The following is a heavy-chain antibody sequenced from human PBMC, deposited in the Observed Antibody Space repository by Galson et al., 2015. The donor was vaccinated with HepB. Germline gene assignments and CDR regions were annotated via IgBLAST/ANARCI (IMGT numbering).Heavy chain of an antibody. CDR1: GYTFTSYG. J-gene: IGHJ6*02. Sequence: SVKVSCKASGYTFTSYGITWVRQGPGQGLEWMGWNSAYTGKRHYAQNFQGRVTLTTETYTNTAYMELRSLQSDDTAMYYCARDVDYDYWSGQGWGDYYTMDVWGQGTTVIVSS. CDR3: ARDVDYDYWSGQGWGDYYTMDV. V-gene: IGHV1-18*01. CDR2: NSAYTGKR. D-gene: IGHD3-3*01.